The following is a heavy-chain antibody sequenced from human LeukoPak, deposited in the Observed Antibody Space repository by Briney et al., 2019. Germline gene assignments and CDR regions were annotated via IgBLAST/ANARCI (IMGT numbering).Heavy chain of an antibody. CDR3: ATSAAVRLFDY. V-gene: IGHV3-53*01. D-gene: IGHD2-2*01. Sequence: PGGSLRLSCEGSGFTVSSNYMSWVRQAPGKGLEWVSVIYSGGSTYYAGSVKGRFTISKDNFKNTLYLQMNSLRAEDTAVYYCATSAAVRLFDYWGQGALVTVSS. CDR1: GFTVSSNY. J-gene: IGHJ4*02. CDR2: IYSGGST.